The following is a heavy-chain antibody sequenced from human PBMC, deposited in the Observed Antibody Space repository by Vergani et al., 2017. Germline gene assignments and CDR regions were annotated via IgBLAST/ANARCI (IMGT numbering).Heavy chain of an antibody. CDR3: ASDRSNWFHAFDI. D-gene: IGHD6-13*01. CDR1: GGSISNYY. V-gene: IGHV4-59*01. CDR2: IYYSGST. J-gene: IGHJ3*02. Sequence: QVQLQESGPGLVKPSETLSLTCTVSGGSISNYYWSWIRQPPGKGLEWIGYIYYSGSTNYNPSLKSRVTISVDTSKNQFSLKLSSVTAADTAVYYCASDRSNWFHAFDIWGQGTMVTVSS.